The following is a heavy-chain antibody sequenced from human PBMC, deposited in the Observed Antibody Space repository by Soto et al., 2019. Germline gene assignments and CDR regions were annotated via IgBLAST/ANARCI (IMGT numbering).Heavy chain of an antibody. CDR3: AKGSALAATGGWDWFDS. J-gene: IGHJ5*01. Sequence: EVHVLESGGGLVQPGGSLRLSCAASGFTFNTYALSWVRQALGKGLEWVSGISGSGSNTFYGHAVKGRFTISRDNSKDTLYLQMNSLRVEDTAVYYCAKGSALAATGGWDWFDSWGQGTLVTVSS. CDR2: ISGSGSNT. CDR1: GFTFNTYA. D-gene: IGHD6-13*01. V-gene: IGHV3-23*01.